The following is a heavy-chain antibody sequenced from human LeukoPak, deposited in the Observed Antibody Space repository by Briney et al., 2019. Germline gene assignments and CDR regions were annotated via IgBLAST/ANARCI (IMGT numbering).Heavy chain of an antibody. Sequence: PSETLSLTCTVSGGSISSYYWSWIRQPPGKGLEWIGYIYYSGSTNYNPSLKSRVTISVDTSKNQFSLKLSSVTAADTAVYYCARSREWELYYFDYWGQGTLVTVSS. CDR3: ARSREWELYYFDY. J-gene: IGHJ4*02. CDR2: IYYSGST. D-gene: IGHD1-26*01. V-gene: IGHV4-59*01. CDR1: GGSISSYY.